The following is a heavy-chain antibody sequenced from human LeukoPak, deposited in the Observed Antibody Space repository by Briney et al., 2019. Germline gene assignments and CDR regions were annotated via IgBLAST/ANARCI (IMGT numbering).Heavy chain of an antibody. J-gene: IGHJ4*02. CDR1: GGVFTTYA. Sequence: SVKVSCKASGGVFTTYAISWVRQAPGQGLEWMGSIIPFLGTTNYAQKFQGRVTITTDEPTRTAYMELTYVRSDDTAVYYCTIIPNVILFTHYFEYWGQGTLVTVSS. CDR3: TIIPNVILFTHYFEY. CDR2: IIPFLGTT. V-gene: IGHV1-69*11. D-gene: IGHD2-21*01.